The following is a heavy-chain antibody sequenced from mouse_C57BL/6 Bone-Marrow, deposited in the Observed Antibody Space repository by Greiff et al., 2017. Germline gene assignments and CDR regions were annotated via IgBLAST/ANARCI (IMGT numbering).Heavy chain of an antibody. CDR3: SRGIYYYGSSFYWYFDV. D-gene: IGHD1-1*01. J-gene: IGHJ1*03. CDR2: IYPRSGNT. Sequence: QVQLQQSGAELARPGASVKLSCKASGYTFTSYGISWVKQRTGQGLEWIGEIYPRSGNTSYNEKFKGKGTLPADKSSSTAYMELRSLTSDDSAVYFCSRGIYYYGSSFYWYFDVWGTGTTVTVSS. V-gene: IGHV1-81*01. CDR1: GYTFTSYG.